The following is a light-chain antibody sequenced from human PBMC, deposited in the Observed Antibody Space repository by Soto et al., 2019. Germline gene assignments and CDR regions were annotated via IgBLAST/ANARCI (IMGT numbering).Light chain of an antibody. J-gene: IGKJ1*01. Sequence: EIVLTQSPGTLSLSPGDRATLSCRASQSVSSSYLAWYQQKPGQAPRLLIYGASSRATGIPDRFSGSGSGTDFTITISRLEPEDFAVYYGQQDGSSPPWTFGQGTKVEIK. CDR1: QSVSSSY. V-gene: IGKV3-20*01. CDR2: GAS. CDR3: QQDGSSPPWT.